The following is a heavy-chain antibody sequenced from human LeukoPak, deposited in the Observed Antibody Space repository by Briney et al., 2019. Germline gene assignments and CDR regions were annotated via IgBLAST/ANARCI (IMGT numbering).Heavy chain of an antibody. Sequence: SATLSLSCTASGCTITSYYCSWIRQPPGKGLEWIGCIYTSGSTNDNPSLKSRVTISVDTSKTQFSLKLSSVTAADTAVYYGARLASDAFDLWGQGTMVTVSS. V-gene: IGHV4-4*09. CDR3: ARLASDAFDL. J-gene: IGHJ3*01. CDR2: IYTSGST. D-gene: IGHD6-6*01. CDR1: GCTITSYY.